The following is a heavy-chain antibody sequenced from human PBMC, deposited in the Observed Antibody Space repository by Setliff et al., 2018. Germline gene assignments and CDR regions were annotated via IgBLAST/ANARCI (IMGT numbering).Heavy chain of an antibody. CDR1: GGTFA. V-gene: IGHV1-69*10. CDR2: TIPLLPLP. Sequence: SVKVSCKASGGTFAITWVRQAPGQGLEWMGGTIPLLPLPNYAVKFQGRVTITVDKSTNTLYLQMNSLRAEDTAVYYCARGPWKHSAYYYYYMDVWGKGTTVTVSS. CDR3: ARGPWKHSAYYYYYMDV. J-gene: IGHJ6*03. D-gene: IGHD1-1*01.